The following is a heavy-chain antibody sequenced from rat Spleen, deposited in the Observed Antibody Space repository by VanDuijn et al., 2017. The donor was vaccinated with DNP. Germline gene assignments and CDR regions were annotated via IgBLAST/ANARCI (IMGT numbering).Heavy chain of an antibody. CDR3: ARGLNYGGYSYSWYFDF. V-gene: IGHV3-1*01. J-gene: IGHJ1*01. CDR1: GYSITSNY. CDR2: ISNSGTI. Sequence: EVQLQESGPGLVKPSQSLSLTCSVTGYSITSNYWAWIRKFPGNKMEWIGNISNSGTITYNPSLKSRISITRDTSRNQFFLQLNSITTEDIATYYCARGLNYGGYSYSWYFDFWGPGTMVTVSS. D-gene: IGHD1-11*01.